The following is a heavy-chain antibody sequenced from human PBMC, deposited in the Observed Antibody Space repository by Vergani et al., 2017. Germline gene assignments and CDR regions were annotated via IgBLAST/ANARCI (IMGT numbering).Heavy chain of an antibody. CDR1: GFTFTAHG. J-gene: IGHJ4*02. CDR2: ISGQNFHT. CDR3: EDLYGDDGFSPF. D-gene: IGHD2-21*01. Sequence: EVQLVESGGGSAQPGESLRLSCVASGFTFTAHGLNWVRQAPGKGLEWVSGISGQNFHTHYADSVKGRFTISRDDSNNTVFLIINSLGAEDTAFYYCEDLYGDDGFSPFWGQGTLVTVSS. V-gene: IGHV3-23*04.